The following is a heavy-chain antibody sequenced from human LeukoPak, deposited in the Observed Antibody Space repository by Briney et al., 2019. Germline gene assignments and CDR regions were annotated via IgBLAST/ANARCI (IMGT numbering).Heavy chain of an antibody. Sequence: PSETLSLTCAVYGGSFSGYYWSWIRQPPGKGLEWIGEINHSGSTNCNPSLKSRVTISVDTSKNEFSLRLTSVTAEDSAVYYCARFKSGGFYYFDSWGQGTLVTVSS. D-gene: IGHD2-15*01. V-gene: IGHV4-34*01. J-gene: IGHJ4*02. CDR1: GGSFSGYY. CDR3: ARFKSGGFYYFDS. CDR2: INHSGST.